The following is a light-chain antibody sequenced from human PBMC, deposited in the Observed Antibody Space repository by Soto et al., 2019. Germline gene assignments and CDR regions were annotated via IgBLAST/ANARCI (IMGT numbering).Light chain of an antibody. V-gene: IGKV3-20*01. CDR3: QQYGSSPWT. Sequence: EIVLTQSPGTLSLSPGERATLSCRARQSVSSSYLAWYQQKPGQAPRLLLYGASSRATGIPDRFSGSGSEIDFTLTISRLEPEDFAVYYCQQYGSSPWTFGQGNKVEIK. CDR2: GAS. CDR1: QSVSSSY. J-gene: IGKJ1*01.